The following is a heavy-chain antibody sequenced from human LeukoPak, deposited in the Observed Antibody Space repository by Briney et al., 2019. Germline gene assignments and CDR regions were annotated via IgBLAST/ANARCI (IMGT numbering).Heavy chain of an antibody. CDR3: ATNPDYYDSSRSFDY. D-gene: IGHD3-22*01. CDR1: GFTFSSYA. Sequence: GGSLRLSCAASGFTFSSYAMSWVRQAPGKGLEWVSAISGSGGSTYYADSVKGRFTISRDNSKNTLYPQMNSLRAEDTAVYYCATNPDYYDSSRSFDYWGQGTLVTVSS. V-gene: IGHV3-23*01. CDR2: ISGSGGST. J-gene: IGHJ4*02.